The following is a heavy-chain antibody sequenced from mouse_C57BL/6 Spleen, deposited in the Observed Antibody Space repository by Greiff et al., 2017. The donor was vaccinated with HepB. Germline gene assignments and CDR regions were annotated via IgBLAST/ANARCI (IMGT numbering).Heavy chain of an antibody. Sequence: VQLQQPGAELVKPGASVKLSCKASGYTFTSYWMHWVKQRPGQGLEWIGMIHPNSGSTNYNEKFKSKATLTVDKSSSTAYMQLSSLTSEDSAVYYCAREAPLYYYGPYYFDYWGQGTTLTVSS. CDR2: IHPNSGST. D-gene: IGHD1-1*01. V-gene: IGHV1-64*01. J-gene: IGHJ2*01. CDR3: AREAPLYYYGPYYFDY. CDR1: GYTFTSYW.